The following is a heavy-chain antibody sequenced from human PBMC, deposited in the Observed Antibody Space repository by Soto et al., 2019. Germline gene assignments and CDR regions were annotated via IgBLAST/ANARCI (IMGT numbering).Heavy chain of an antibody. CDR1: GFTFSSYG. J-gene: IGHJ5*02. D-gene: IGHD2-2*01. V-gene: IGHV3-30*18. CDR3: AKEPAGGSRWFAP. Sequence: GGSLRLSCAASGFTFSSYGMHWVRQAPGKGLEWVAVISYDGSNKYYARSVKGRFTIYRENYKNPLYLQMNSQRAGDTVVYYCAKEPAGGSRWFAPWGQGPLVTVSS. CDR2: ISYDGSNK.